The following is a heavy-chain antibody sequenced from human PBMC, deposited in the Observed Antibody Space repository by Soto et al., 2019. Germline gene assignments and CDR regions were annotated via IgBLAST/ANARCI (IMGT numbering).Heavy chain of an antibody. CDR2: IWYDGSNK. Sequence: GGSLRLSCAASGFTFSSYGMHWVRQAPGKGLEWVAVIWYDGSNKYYADSVKGRFTISRDNSKNTLYLQMNSLRAEDTAVYYCARDGVDIVVVPAVGSSSSLDYWGQGTLVTVSS. D-gene: IGHD2-2*03. CDR1: GFTFSSYG. V-gene: IGHV3-33*01. J-gene: IGHJ4*02. CDR3: ARDGVDIVVVPAVGSSSSLDY.